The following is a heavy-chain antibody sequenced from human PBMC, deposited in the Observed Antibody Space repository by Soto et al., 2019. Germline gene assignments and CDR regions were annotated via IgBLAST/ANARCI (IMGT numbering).Heavy chain of an antibody. D-gene: IGHD2-8*01. CDR1: GFTFSDFG. Sequence: QVQLVESGGGVVQPGRSLRLYCAVSGFTFSDFGMHWVRQAPGKGLEWVALIWYHGGNEEYADSVKGRFSISRDNSKNTLYLQMDSLRAEDTAVYYCARRGCVKGVCYNSFDMRGQGTMVSVSS. V-gene: IGHV3-33*03. J-gene: IGHJ3*02. CDR3: ARRGCVKGVCYNSFDM. CDR2: IWYHGGNE.